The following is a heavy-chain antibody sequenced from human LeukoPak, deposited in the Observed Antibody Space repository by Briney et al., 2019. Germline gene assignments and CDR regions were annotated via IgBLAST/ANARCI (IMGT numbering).Heavy chain of an antibody. V-gene: IGHV3-23*01. CDR1: GFSFSSYA. CDR3: AKGAYYAD. D-gene: IGHD3-3*01. J-gene: IGHJ4*02. CDR2: ISGSSGST. Sequence: GGSLRLSCAASGFSFSSYAMSWVRQAPGKGLEWGSGISGSSGSTYYADSVKGRFTISRDNSKNTLYLQMNSLRAEDTAVYFCAKGAYYADWGQGTLVTVSS.